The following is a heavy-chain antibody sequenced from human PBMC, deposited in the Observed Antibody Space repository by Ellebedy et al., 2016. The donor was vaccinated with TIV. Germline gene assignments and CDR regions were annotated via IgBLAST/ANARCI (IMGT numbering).Heavy chain of an antibody. Sequence: PGGSLRLSCAASGFTFSDFAIHWVRQAPGKGLEWVAVIWYDGTHEKYADSVRGRFTISRDNSKNTLYLQMNSLRAEDTAIYYCARDTRAEVPDPDYLDSWGQGTLVTVSS. V-gene: IGHV3-33*08. CDR2: IWYDGTHE. J-gene: IGHJ4*02. D-gene: IGHD2-2*01. CDR3: ARDTRAEVPDPDYLDS. CDR1: GFTFSDFA.